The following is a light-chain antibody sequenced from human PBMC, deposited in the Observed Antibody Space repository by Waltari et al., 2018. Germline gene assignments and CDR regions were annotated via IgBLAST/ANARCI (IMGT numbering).Light chain of an antibody. Sequence: EIVMTQSPATLSVPPGERATLSCRASQSVSSNLAWYQQKPGQAPRLLIYGASTRATGIPARFSGSGSGTEFTLTISSLQSEDFAVYYCQQYNIWPPNTFGQGTKLEIK. J-gene: IGKJ2*01. CDR1: QSVSSN. CDR3: QQYNIWPPNT. CDR2: GAS. V-gene: IGKV3-15*01.